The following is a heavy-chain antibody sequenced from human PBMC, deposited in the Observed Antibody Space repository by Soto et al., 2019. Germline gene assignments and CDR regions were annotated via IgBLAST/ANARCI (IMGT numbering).Heavy chain of an antibody. V-gene: IGHV3-7*01. D-gene: IGHD6-25*01. CDR2: IKEDGSDK. J-gene: IGHJ4*02. CDR1: GFTFNTYW. CDR3: ARFTRGSSGDY. Sequence: QPXVSLRLSCVASGFTFNTYWMSWVRQAPGKGLEWVANIKEDGSDKYYVDSVKGRFTISRDNAKNLLYLQMNSLGAGDTAMYYCARFTRGSSGDYWGQGTLVTVSS.